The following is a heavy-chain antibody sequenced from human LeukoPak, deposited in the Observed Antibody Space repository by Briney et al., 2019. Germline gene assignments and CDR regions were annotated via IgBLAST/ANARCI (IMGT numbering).Heavy chain of an antibody. CDR1: RFTFSSYA. V-gene: IGHV3-23*01. CDR2: ISGSAVNT. Sequence: GGSLRLSCAASRFTFSSYAMSWVRQAPGKGLEWVSTISGSAVNTYYADSVKGRFAISRDNSKNTLYLQMNSLRAEDTAVYYCAGLYSSGWYFDLWGRGTLVTVSS. J-gene: IGHJ2*01. D-gene: IGHD6-19*01. CDR3: AGLYSSGWYFDL.